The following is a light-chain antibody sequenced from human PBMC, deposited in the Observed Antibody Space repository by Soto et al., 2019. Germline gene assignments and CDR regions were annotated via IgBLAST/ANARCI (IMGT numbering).Light chain of an antibody. CDR3: SSYTTGGSYV. Sequence: QSALTQPASVSGSPGLSIAISCTGTSSDVGGYNSVSWYQQHPGKAPKLMIYDVSNRPSGVSNRFSGSKSGTTASLTISGLQAEDEGDYYCSSYTTGGSYVFGTGTKLTVL. J-gene: IGLJ1*01. V-gene: IGLV2-14*01. CDR1: SSDVGGYNS. CDR2: DVS.